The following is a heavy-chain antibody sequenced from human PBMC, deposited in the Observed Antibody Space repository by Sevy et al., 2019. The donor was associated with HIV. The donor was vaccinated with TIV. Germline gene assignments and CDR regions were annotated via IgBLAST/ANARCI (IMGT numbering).Heavy chain of an antibody. V-gene: IGHV4-34*01. Sequence: SESLSLTCAVYGGSLSGYYWNWIRQPPGKGLEWIGEINHSGTTNYNPSLKSRVTISVDTSKNQFSLKLNSVTAADTAVYYCARVGIVVVPASYFDYWGQGTLVTVSS. CDR2: INHSGTT. CDR1: GGSLSGYY. J-gene: IGHJ4*02. D-gene: IGHD2-2*03. CDR3: ARVGIVVVPASYFDY.